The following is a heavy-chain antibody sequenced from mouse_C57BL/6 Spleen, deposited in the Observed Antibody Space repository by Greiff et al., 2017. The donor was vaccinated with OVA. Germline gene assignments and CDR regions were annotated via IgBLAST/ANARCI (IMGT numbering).Heavy chain of an antibody. Sequence: QVQLQQSGPELVKPGASVKISCKASGYAFSSSWMNWVKQRPGKGLEWIGRIYPGDGDTNYNGKFKGKATLTADKSSSTAYMQLSSLTSEDSAVYFCARAGLRERYVDVWGTGTTVTVSS. CDR2: IYPGDGDT. J-gene: IGHJ1*03. CDR3: ARAGLRERYVDV. D-gene: IGHD2-2*01. V-gene: IGHV1-82*01. CDR1: GYAFSSSW.